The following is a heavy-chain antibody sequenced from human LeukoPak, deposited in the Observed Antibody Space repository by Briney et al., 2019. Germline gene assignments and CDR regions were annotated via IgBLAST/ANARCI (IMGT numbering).Heavy chain of an antibody. CDR1: GFTFSSYG. CDR3: ASFSGYSYDFQAFY. Sequence: GGSLRLSCAASGFTFSSYGMHWVRRAPGKGLEWVAVIWYDGSNKNYADSVKGRFTISRDNSKNTLYLQMNSLRAEDTAVYYCASFSGYSYDFQAFYWGQGTLVTVSS. J-gene: IGHJ4*02. CDR2: IWYDGSNK. D-gene: IGHD5-18*01. V-gene: IGHV3-33*01.